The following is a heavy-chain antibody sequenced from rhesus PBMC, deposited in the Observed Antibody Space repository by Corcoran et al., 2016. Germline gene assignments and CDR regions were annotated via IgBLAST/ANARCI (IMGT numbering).Heavy chain of an antibody. Sequence: QVRLQESGPGLVKPSATLSLTCAVSGGSISDSYYWHWIRQPPGKGLKWIGNLNGNSYITYYNPSLKMRVTISKDTSKNQFLLKLNSVTAADTAIYYCARDLGYDSGWNNLGQGVLVTVSS. D-gene: IGHD6-31*01. CDR3: ARDLGYDSGWNN. V-gene: IGHV4S9*01. CDR1: GGSISDSYY. J-gene: IGHJ4*01. CDR2: LNGNSYIT.